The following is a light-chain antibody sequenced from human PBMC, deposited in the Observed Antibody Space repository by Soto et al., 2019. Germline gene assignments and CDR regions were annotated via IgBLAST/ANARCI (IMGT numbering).Light chain of an antibody. CDR3: QHSSSPFT. CDR2: GTS. V-gene: IGKV3-20*01. Sequence: ELILPQSPDTLSLSLGERATVSCRASQSISSAYLAWLQQKPGQAPRLLMSGTSTRATGIPDRFSGSGSGTDFTLTINRLEPEDFAVYYGQHSSSPFTFGPGTKVEIK. CDR1: QSISSAY. J-gene: IGKJ3*01.